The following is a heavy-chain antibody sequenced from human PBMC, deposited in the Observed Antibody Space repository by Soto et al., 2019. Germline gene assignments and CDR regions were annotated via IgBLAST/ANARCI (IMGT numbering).Heavy chain of an antibody. CDR2: INAGNGNT. D-gene: IGHD3-10*01. V-gene: IGHV1-3*01. J-gene: IGHJ5*02. CDR1: GYSFISYA. CDR3: ARVHCYSESGGYFGYNWYDP. Sequence: ASVKVSCKASGYSFISYAIHWVRQAPGQRLEWMGWINAGNGNTKYSQTFKDRVTFTRDISATITYMELSSLKSEDTAVYYCARVHCYSESGGYFGYNWYDPWGQGTLVTVSS.